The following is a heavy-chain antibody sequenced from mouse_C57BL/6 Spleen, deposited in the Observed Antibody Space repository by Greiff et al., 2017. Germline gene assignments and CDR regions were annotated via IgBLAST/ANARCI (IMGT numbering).Heavy chain of an antibody. CDR3: ASGSSYYAMDY. J-gene: IGHJ4*01. CDR1: GYAFSSYW. CDR2: IYPGDGDT. D-gene: IGHD1-1*01. Sequence: QESGAELVKPGASVKISCKASGYAFSSYWMNWVKQRPGKGLEWIGQIYPGDGDTNYNGKFKGKATLTADKSSSTAYMQLSSLTSEDSAVYFCASGSSYYAMDYWGQGTSVTVSS. V-gene: IGHV1-80*01.